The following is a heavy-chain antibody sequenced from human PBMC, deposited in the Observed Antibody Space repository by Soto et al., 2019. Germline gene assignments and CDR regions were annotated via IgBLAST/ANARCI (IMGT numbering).Heavy chain of an antibody. J-gene: IGHJ5*02. Sequence: EVQLEASGGGLVQPGGSLRLSCAACGFTFSTYDLHWVRKRRGKGLEWVSGIGTLFDTNYADSVMGRFTISRENARTSFYLQMDNLRVDDTAVYYCIRGRSNHYDSSPPPRFAPWGQGTLVTVSS. CDR2: IGTLFDT. V-gene: IGHV3-13*01. CDR1: GFTFSTYD. D-gene: IGHD3-10*01. CDR3: IRGRSNHYDSSPPPRFAP.